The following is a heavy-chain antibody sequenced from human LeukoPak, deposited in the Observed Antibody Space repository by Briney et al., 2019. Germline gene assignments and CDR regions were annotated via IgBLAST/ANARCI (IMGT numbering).Heavy chain of an antibody. CDR1: GLNFDDSA. CDR2: ISADGGST. CDR3: AKESGKFDY. J-gene: IGHJ4*02. V-gene: IGHV3-43*02. Sequence: PGGSLRLSCVASGLNFDDSAMHWVRQAPGKGLEWVSLISADGGSTFSADSVKGRFSISRDNSKNSLYLQMNSLRSKDTAMYYCAKESGKFDYWGQGTLVAVSS.